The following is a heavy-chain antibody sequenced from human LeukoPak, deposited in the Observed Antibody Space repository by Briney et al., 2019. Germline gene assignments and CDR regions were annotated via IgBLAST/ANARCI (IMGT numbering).Heavy chain of an antibody. J-gene: IGHJ2*01. V-gene: IGHV4-34*01. CDR2: IHYTGAT. D-gene: IGHD7-27*01. CDR1: GGSFRGYY. CDR3: ARGVLGPYYFDL. Sequence: SQTLSLTCAVYGGSFRGYYWSWIRQPPGKGLEWIGEIHYTGATNYKPSLKSRVTISGDPSKNQVSLRVSSVTAADTAVYYCARGVLGPYYFDLWGRGTLVTVSS.